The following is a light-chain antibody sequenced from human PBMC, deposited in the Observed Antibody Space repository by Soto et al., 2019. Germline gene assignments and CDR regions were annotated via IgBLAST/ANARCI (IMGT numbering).Light chain of an antibody. CDR3: QQYNRYSLT. J-gene: IGKJ4*01. CDR1: QSISSW. V-gene: IGKV1-5*01. Sequence: DIQMTQSPSTLSASVGDRVTITCRASQSISSWLAWYQQKPGKAPKLLIYDASSLESGVPSRFSGSGSDTEFTLTINNLQPDDFATYHCQQYNRYSLTFGGGTMVEIK. CDR2: DAS.